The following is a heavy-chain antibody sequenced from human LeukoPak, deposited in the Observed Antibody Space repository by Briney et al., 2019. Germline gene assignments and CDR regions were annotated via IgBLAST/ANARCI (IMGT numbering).Heavy chain of an antibody. J-gene: IGHJ4*02. D-gene: IGHD4-17*01. Sequence: GGSLRLSCAAPGFTFSSYWMSWVRQAPGKGLEWVANIKQDGSEKYYVDSVKGRFTISRDNAKNSLYLQMNSLRAEDTAVYYCAYGDSFDCWGQGTLVTVSS. CDR3: AYGDSFDC. V-gene: IGHV3-7*03. CDR2: IKQDGSEK. CDR1: GFTFSSYW.